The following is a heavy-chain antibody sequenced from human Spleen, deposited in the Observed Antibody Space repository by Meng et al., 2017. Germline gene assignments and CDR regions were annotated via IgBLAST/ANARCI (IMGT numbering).Heavy chain of an antibody. CDR2: IHPSGHP. D-gene: IGHD6-19*01. Sequence: QVQVVQSGAEMKRPGASVKVSCTASHYTFTGYGVSWFRQAPGQGLEWMGWIHPSGHPTYAQKFQGRVTMTIDTSTTTASMELRSLRSDDSALYYCVKHSSDWSLDSWGQGTLVTVSS. CDR1: HYTFTGYG. J-gene: IGHJ4*02. CDR3: VKHSSDWSLDS. V-gene: IGHV1-18*01.